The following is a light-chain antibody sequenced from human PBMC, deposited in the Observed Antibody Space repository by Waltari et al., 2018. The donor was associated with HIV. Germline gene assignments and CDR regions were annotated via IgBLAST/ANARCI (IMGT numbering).Light chain of an antibody. CDR2: EVS. V-gene: IGLV2-8*01. CDR1: SSDLGAYAF. J-gene: IGLJ2*01. CDR3: SSYGDNIRVL. Sequence: QSALTQPPSASGSLGQSVTIPCTGSSSDLGAYAFVSWFQQHPNNAPKLLLYEVSKRPSGVPDRFSGSRSGETAFLSVSGLQPDDTAAYFCSSYGDNIRVLFGGGTNLTVL.